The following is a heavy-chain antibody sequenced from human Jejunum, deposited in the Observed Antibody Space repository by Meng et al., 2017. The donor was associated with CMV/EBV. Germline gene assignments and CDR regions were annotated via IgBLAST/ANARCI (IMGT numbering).Heavy chain of an antibody. CDR3: AHFVGGYYPSRPDY. D-gene: IGHD1-26*01. Sequence: TLKESVPPLLKPPPTLTLTCSFSGFSPSTRGEGVGWIRQPPGKALEWLALIYRGDDKRYSPSLNSRLTIAKDTSKNEVVLTLTNMGPIDTGTYYCAHFVGGYYPSRPDYWGQGTLVTVSS. CDR2: IYRGDDK. CDR1: GFSPSTRGEG. J-gene: IGHJ4*02. V-gene: IGHV2-5*02.